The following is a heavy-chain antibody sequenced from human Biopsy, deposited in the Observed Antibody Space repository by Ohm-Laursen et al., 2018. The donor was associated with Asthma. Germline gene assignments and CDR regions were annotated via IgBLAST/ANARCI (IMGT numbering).Heavy chain of an antibody. CDR3: AKELFPGWELRRGPDS. J-gene: IGHJ4*02. CDR2: ISFDGSNE. Sequence: SLRLSCSASGFSFSNFGMHWVRQAPGKGLEWVAVISFDGSNEDYADSVKGRFTVSRDNSKNTLFLEMNSLRPEDTAVYYCAKELFPGWELRRGPDSWGQGTLVTVSS. D-gene: IGHD1-26*01. CDR1: GFSFSNFG. V-gene: IGHV3-30*18.